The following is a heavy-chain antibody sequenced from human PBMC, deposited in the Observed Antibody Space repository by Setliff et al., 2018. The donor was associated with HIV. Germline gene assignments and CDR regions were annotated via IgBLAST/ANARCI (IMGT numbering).Heavy chain of an antibody. CDR3: ARVRYSSGWYSHAFDI. CDR1: GGSISSYY. V-gene: IGHV4-59*01. CDR2: IYYSGST. Sequence: SETLSLTCTVPGGSISSYYWSWIRQPPGKGLEWIGYIYYSGSTNYNPSLKSRVTISVDTSKNQFSLKLSSVTAADTAVYYCARVRYSSGWYSHAFDIWGQGTMVTVSS. J-gene: IGHJ3*02. D-gene: IGHD6-19*01.